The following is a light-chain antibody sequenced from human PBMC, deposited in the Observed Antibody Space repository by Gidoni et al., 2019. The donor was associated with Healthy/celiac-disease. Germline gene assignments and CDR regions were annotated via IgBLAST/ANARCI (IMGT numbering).Light chain of an antibody. CDR2: GAS. CDR1: QSVSSN. CDR3: QQYNNWPPGT. Sequence: EIVMTQSPATLSVSPGERATLSCRASQSVSSNLAWYQQKPGQAPRLLIYGASTRATGIPARFSGSGSGTEFTLTISRLQSEDFAVYYCQQYNNWPPGTFGQXTRLEIK. J-gene: IGKJ5*01. V-gene: IGKV3-15*01.